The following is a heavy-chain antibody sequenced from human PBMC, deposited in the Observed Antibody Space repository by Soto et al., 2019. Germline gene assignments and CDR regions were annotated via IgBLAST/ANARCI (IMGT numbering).Heavy chain of an antibody. V-gene: IGHV1-2*02. Sequence: GASVKVSCKASGYTFTGYYMHWVRQAPGQGLEWMGWINPNSGGTNYAQKFQGRVTMTRDTSISTAYMELSRLRSDDTAVYYCARDLIPPAATENDNWFDPWGQGTLVTVSS. J-gene: IGHJ5*02. CDR2: INPNSGGT. D-gene: IGHD2-2*01. CDR1: GYTFTGYY. CDR3: ARDLIPPAATENDNWFDP.